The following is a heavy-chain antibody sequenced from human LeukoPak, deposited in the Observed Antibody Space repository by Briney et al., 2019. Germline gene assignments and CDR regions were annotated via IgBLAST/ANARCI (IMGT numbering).Heavy chain of an antibody. CDR1: GGSFSGYY. CDR3: ARDLMT. J-gene: IGHJ4*02. V-gene: IGHV4-34*01. Sequence: PSETLSLTCAVYGGSFSGYYWSWIRQPPGKGLEWIGEITHSGSTYYNPSLKSRVTISVDTSKNQFSLKLNSVTAADTAVYYCARDLMTWGQGTLVTVSS. CDR2: ITHSGST.